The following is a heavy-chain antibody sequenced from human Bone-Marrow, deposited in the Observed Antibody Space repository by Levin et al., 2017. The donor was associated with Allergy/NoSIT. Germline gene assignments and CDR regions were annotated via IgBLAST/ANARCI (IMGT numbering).Heavy chain of an antibody. J-gene: IGHJ4*02. Sequence: HPGGSLRLSCAASGFTFNTNAMHWVRQAPGKGLEWVSAISGSGATTYYADSVRGQFSISRDNSKNTVFLQMSSLRVEDTAVYYCAKDRESYDSSAKGYLDNWGQGTQVTVSS. CDR3: AKDRESYDSSAKGYLDN. D-gene: IGHD3-22*01. V-gene: IGHV3-23*01. CDR1: GFTFNTNA. CDR2: ISGSGATT.